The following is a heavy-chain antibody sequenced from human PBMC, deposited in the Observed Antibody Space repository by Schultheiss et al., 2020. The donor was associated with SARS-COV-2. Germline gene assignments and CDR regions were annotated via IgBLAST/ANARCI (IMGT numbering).Heavy chain of an antibody. Sequence: SETLSLTCTVSGGSISSSSYYWGWIRQPPGKGLEWIGYVYYTGSTSYNPSLKSRVTISVDTSKNQFSLNLSSVTAADTAVYYCARRMDGYRVFDYWGQGTLVTVSS. D-gene: IGHD5-24*01. CDR3: ARRMDGYRVFDY. J-gene: IGHJ4*02. CDR1: GGSISSSSYY. V-gene: IGHV4-39*01. CDR2: VYYTGST.